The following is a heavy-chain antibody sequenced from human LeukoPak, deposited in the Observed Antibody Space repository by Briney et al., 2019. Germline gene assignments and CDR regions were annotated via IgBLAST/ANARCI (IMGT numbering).Heavy chain of an antibody. V-gene: IGHV4-39*07. Sequence: PSETLSLTCTVSGGSISSSSYYWGWIRQPPGKGLEWIGSIYYSGSTYYNPSLKSRVTISVDTSKNQFSLKLSSVTAADTAVYYCAREGRGKGAFDYWGQGTLVTVSS. CDR3: AREGRGKGAFDY. D-gene: IGHD4/OR15-4a*01. CDR2: IYYSGST. J-gene: IGHJ4*02. CDR1: GGSISSSSYY.